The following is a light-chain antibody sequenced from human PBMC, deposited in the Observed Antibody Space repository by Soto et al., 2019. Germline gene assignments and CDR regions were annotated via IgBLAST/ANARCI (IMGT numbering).Light chain of an antibody. CDR2: EVS. CDR3: SSYTTSSTLAVV. CDR1: SSDIGGYNY. V-gene: IGLV2-14*01. Sequence: QSALTQPASVSGSPGQSITISCTGTSSDIGGYNYVSWYQQHPDKVPKLMIYEVSNRPSGVSNRFSGSKSGNTASLTISGLQAEDEADYYCSSYTTSSTLAVVFGGGTKLTVL. J-gene: IGLJ2*01.